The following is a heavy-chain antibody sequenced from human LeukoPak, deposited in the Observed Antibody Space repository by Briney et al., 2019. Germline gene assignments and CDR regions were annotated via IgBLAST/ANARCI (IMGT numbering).Heavy chain of an antibody. CDR1: GYTFTSYY. V-gene: IGHV1-46*01. J-gene: IGHJ6*02. CDR2: INPSAGST. CDR3: ARDFQGYYYYGMDV. Sequence: ASVKVSCKTSGYTFTSYYMHWVRRDPGQGLDWVGIINPSAGSTTYAQKFQGRVTMTRDTSTSTVYMELSSLRSEDTAVYYCARDFQGYYYYGMDVWGQGTTVTVS.